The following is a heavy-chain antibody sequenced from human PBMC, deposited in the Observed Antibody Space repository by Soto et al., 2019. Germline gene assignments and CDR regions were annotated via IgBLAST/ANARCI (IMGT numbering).Heavy chain of an antibody. CDR1: GYTFTSYG. CDR2: ISAYNGNT. D-gene: IGHD1-26*01. J-gene: IGHJ4*02. Sequence: ASVKVSCKASGYTFTSYGISWVRQAPGQGLEWMGWISAYNGNTNYAQKLQGRVTMTTDTPTSTAYMELRSLRSDDTAVYYCARLVAVGAPYYFDYWGQGTLVTVSS. V-gene: IGHV1-18*04. CDR3: ARLVAVGAPYYFDY.